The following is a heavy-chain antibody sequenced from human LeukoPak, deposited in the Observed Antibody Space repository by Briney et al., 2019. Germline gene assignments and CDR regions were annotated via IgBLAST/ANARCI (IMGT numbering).Heavy chain of an antibody. D-gene: IGHD3-16*02. Sequence: SQTLSLTCTVSGGSISSGDYYWSWIRQPPGKGLEWIGYIYYSGSTYYNPSLKSRVTISVDTSKNQFSLKLSSVTAADTAVYYCASITFGGVIVIRSSNAFDIWGQGTMVTVSS. V-gene: IGHV4-30-4*01. CDR3: ASITFGGVIVIRSSNAFDI. J-gene: IGHJ3*02. CDR1: GGSISSGDYY. CDR2: IYYSGST.